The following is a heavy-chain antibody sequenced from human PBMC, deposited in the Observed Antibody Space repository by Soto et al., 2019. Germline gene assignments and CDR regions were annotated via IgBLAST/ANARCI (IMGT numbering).Heavy chain of an antibody. D-gene: IGHD6-13*01. V-gene: IGHV4-59*01. Sequence: PSETLSLTCTVSGGSISSYYWSWIRQPPGKGLEWIGYIYYSGSTNYNPSLKSRVTISVDTSKNQFSLKLSSVTAADTAVYYCASSYSSSWDMYYFDYWGQGTLVTVSS. CDR2: IYYSGST. CDR1: GGSISSYY. J-gene: IGHJ4*02. CDR3: ASSYSSSWDMYYFDY.